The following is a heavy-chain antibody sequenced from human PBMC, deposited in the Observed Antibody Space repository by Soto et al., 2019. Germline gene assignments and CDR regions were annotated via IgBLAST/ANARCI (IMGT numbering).Heavy chain of an antibody. CDR2: VYQTVST. CDR1: CYSISNGYY. Sequence: PSETLSLTCTVSCYSISNGYYWAWIRQSPGKGLEWIGSVYQTVSTSYNPSLESRVTILVDIAKNHFSLRLNSVTAADTAVYFCAREKGHSNPFDFWGPGMLVTVSS. J-gene: IGHJ4*02. V-gene: IGHV4-38-2*02. D-gene: IGHD4-4*01. CDR3: AREKGHSNPFDF.